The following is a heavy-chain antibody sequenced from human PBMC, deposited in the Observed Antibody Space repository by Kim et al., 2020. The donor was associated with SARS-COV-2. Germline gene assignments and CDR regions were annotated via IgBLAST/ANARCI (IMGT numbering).Heavy chain of an antibody. CDR3: ARSAAAITHCFDP. Sequence: GGSLRLSCAASGFTFSSYAMNWVRQAPGKGLEWVSLISANGATTYYADSVKGRFTISRDNPKNTLYLQMNSLRAEDTAVYYCARSAAAITHCFDPWGQGTLVTVSS. J-gene: IGHJ5*02. CDR1: GFTFSSYA. CDR2: ISANGATT. V-gene: IGHV3-23*01. D-gene: IGHD6-13*01.